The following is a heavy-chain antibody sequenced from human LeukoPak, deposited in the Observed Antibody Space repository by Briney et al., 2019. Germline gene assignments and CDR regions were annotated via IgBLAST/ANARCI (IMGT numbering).Heavy chain of an antibody. CDR2: IYYGGST. V-gene: IGHV4-59*01. CDR1: GGSISNYY. Sequence: SETLSLTCTVSGGSISNYYWSWIRQPPGKGLEWIGYIYYGGSTDYNPSLKSRVTILADTSKNQFSLKLSSVTAADTAVYYCAKITSGWKEYYFDYWGQGTLVTVSS. D-gene: IGHD6-19*01. CDR3: AKITSGWKEYYFDY. J-gene: IGHJ4*02.